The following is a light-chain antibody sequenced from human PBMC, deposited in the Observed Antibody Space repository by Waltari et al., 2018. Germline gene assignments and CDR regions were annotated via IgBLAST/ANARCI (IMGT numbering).Light chain of an antibody. CDR3: QQRRDWPLT. J-gene: IGKJ4*01. CDR2: ETS. Sequence: DIVLTQSPAILSFSPGERASLSCMASQSVTNYLAWYQQKPGQAPRLLIYETSNRATGIPARFSGSGFGTDFTLTISSLEPEDFAVYYCQQRRDWPLTFGGGTKVEIK. V-gene: IGKV3-11*01. CDR1: QSVTNY.